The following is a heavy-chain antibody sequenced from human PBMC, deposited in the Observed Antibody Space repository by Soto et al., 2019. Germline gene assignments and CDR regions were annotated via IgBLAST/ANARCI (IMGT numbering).Heavy chain of an antibody. D-gene: IGHD3-3*01. Sequence: ASVKVSCKASGYTFTSYYMHWVRQAPGQGLEWMGIINPSGGSTSYAQKFQGRVTMTRDTSTSTVYMELSSLRSEDTAVYYCARGDRFLEWLFSDPYYYGMDVWGQGTTVTVSS. J-gene: IGHJ6*02. V-gene: IGHV1-46*01. CDR2: INPSGGST. CDR1: GYTFTSYY. CDR3: ARGDRFLEWLFSDPYYYGMDV.